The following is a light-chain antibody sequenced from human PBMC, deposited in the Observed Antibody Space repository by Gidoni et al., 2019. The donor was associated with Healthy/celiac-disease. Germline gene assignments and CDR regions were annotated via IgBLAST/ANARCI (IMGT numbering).Light chain of an antibody. V-gene: IGKV3-11*01. CDR2: DAS. J-gene: IGKJ1*01. Sequence: EIVLTQSPATLSLSPGERATLSCRASQSVSSYLACYQQKPGQAPRLLIYDASNRATGIPARFSGSGSGTDFTLTIGSLEPEDFAVYYCQQRSNWPQWTFGQGTKVEIK. CDR3: QQRSNWPQWT. CDR1: QSVSSY.